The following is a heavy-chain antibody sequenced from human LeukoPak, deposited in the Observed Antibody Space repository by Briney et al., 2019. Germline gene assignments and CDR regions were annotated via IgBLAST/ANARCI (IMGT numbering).Heavy chain of an antibody. V-gene: IGHV7-4-1*02. D-gene: IGHD6-13*01. CDR3: ARDCLNLGIAAAGEDDAFDI. Sequence: GASVKVSCKASGYTFTSYAMNWVRQAPGQGLEWMGWINTNTGNPTYAQGFTGRFVFSMDTSVSTAYLQISSLKAEDTAVYYCARDCLNLGIAAAGEDDAFDIWGQGTMVTVSS. CDR2: INTNTGNP. J-gene: IGHJ3*02. CDR1: GYTFTSYA.